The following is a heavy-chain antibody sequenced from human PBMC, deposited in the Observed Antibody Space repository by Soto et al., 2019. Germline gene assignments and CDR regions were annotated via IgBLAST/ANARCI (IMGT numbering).Heavy chain of an antibody. J-gene: IGHJ4*02. D-gene: IGHD6-13*01. CDR2: ISGSGGGT. V-gene: IGHV3-23*01. CDR3: AKGDSSWSYFDF. CDR1: GFTFSSYA. Sequence: EVQLLESGGGLVQPGGSLRLSCAASGFTFSSYALSWVRQAPGKGLEWVSIISGSGGGTYYADSVKGRFPISRDNSKNKLDLQVNSRRAEDTAVYYCAKGDSSWSYFDFWGQGTLVTVSS.